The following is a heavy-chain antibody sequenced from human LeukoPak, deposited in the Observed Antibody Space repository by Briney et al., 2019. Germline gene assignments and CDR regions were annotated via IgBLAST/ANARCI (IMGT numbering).Heavy chain of an antibody. CDR1: GFTFSSYS. Sequence: GGSLRLSCAASGFTFSSYSMNWVRQAPGKGLEWVSSISSSSSYIYYADSVKGRFTISRDNAKNSLYLQMSSLRAEDTAVYYCARGEDDYVWGSYRLHYYFDYWGQGTLVTVSS. D-gene: IGHD3-16*02. CDR2: ISSSSSYI. J-gene: IGHJ4*02. V-gene: IGHV3-21*01. CDR3: ARGEDDYVWGSYRLHYYFDY.